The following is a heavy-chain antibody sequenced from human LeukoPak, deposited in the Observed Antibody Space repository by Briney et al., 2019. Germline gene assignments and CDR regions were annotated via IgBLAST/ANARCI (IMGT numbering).Heavy chain of an antibody. CDR3: ASQYGSGSYYHWFDP. Sequence: SETLSLTCTVSGGSISSYYWSWIRQPPGKGLEWIGYIYYSGSTNYNPSLKSRVTISVDTSKNQFSLKLSSVTAADTAVYYCASQYGSGSYYHWFDPWGQGTLVTVSS. D-gene: IGHD3-10*01. CDR1: GGSISSYY. V-gene: IGHV4-59*08. CDR2: IYYSGST. J-gene: IGHJ5*02.